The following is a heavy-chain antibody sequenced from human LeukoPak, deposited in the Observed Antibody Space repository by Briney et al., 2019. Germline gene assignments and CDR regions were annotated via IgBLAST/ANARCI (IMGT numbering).Heavy chain of an antibody. CDR1: GYTFTSYA. D-gene: IGHD1-26*01. CDR2: INAGNGNT. CDR3: ARDGSSGSYSD. Sequence: ASVKVSCTASGYTFTSYAMHWVRQAPGQRLEWMGWINAGNGNTEYSQKFQGRVTITRDTSASTAYMELSSLRSEDTAVYYCARDGSSGSYSDWGQGTLVTVSS. V-gene: IGHV1-3*01. J-gene: IGHJ4*02.